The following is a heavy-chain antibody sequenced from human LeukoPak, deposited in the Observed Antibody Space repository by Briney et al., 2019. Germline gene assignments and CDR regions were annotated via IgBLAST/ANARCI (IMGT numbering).Heavy chain of an antibody. J-gene: IGHJ4*02. V-gene: IGHV1-46*01. CDR3: ARNLPGTGFDY. Sequence: ATVTVSCKASGYTFTSYYMHWVRQAPGQGLEWMGIINPSGGSTSYAQKFQGRVTMTRDTSTSTVYMELSSLRSEDTAVYYCARNLPGTGFDYWGQGTLVTVSS. CDR2: INPSGGST. D-gene: IGHD3/OR15-3a*01. CDR1: GYTFTSYY.